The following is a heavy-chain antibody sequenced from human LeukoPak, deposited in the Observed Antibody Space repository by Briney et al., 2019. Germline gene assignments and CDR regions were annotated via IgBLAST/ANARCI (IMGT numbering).Heavy chain of an antibody. CDR1: GGTFSSYA. D-gene: IGHD3-3*01. V-gene: IGHV1-69*13. J-gene: IGHJ6*04. Sequence: SVKVSCKASGGTFSSYAISWVRQAPGQGLEWMGGIIPIFGTANYVQKFQGRVTITADESTSTAYMELSSLRSEDTAVYYRAIHSPRVTIFGAYWDVWGKGTTVTVSS. CDR2: IIPIFGTA. CDR3: AIHSPRVTIFGAYWDV.